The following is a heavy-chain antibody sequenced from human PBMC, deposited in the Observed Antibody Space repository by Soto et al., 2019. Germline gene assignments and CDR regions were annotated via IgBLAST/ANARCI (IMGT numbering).Heavy chain of an antibody. V-gene: IGHV4-59*08. CDR2: IYYSGST. CDR3: ARVSSSSGGYNWFDP. CDR1: GGSISSYY. Sequence: SETLSLTCTVSGGSISSYYWSWIRQPPGKGLEWIGYIYYSGSTNYNPSLKSRVTISVDTSKNQFSLKLSSVTAADTAVYYCARVSSSSGGYNWFDPWGQGTLVTVSS. J-gene: IGHJ5*02. D-gene: IGHD6-6*01.